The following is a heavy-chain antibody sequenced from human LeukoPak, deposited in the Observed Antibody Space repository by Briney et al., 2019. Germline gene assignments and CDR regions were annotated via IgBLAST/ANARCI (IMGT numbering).Heavy chain of an antibody. CDR2: ICSSGST. CDR1: GGSISRYY. V-gene: IGHV4-59*08. CDR3: ARQGSSGYNIGNAFDI. Sequence: SETLSLTCTISGGSISRYYWSWIRQPPGKGLEWIGYICSSGSTDYNPSLKSRVTISVDTSENQFSLKLTSVTAADTAVFYCARQGSSGYNIGNAFDIWGQGTLVTVSS. D-gene: IGHD3-22*01. J-gene: IGHJ3*02.